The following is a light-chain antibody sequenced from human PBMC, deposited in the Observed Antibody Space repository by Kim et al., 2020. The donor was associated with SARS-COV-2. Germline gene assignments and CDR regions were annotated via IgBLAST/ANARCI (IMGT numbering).Light chain of an antibody. J-gene: IGLJ3*02. Sequence: GQRVTICSTGSATNVGGVLLVPWHRQSPGTAPHLIICDNNKRPCGAPDRFSGSTSGTSASLIITGLQAEEEADYYCPSDSSVNGSVFGGGTKLTVL. CDR3: PSDSSVNGSV. V-gene: IGLV1-40*01. CDR1: ATNVGGVLL. CDR2: DNN.